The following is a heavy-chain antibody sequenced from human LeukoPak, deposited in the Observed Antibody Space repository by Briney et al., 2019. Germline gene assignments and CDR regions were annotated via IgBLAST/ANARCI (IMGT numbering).Heavy chain of an antibody. J-gene: IGHJ5*02. Sequence: GASLQISCKASGDSFTSYWIGWVRQMPGKGLEWMGIIYLGDSDTRYSPSFQGQVTISVDKSISTAYLQWSSLQASDTAIYYCARHRGYCTSTSCPNWFDPWGQGTLVTVSS. CDR3: ARHRGYCTSTSCPNWFDP. V-gene: IGHV5-51*01. D-gene: IGHD2-2*01. CDR1: GDSFTSYW. CDR2: IYLGDSDT.